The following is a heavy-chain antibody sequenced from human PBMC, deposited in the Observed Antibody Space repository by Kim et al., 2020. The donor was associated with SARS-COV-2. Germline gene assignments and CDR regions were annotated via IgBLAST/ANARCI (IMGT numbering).Heavy chain of an antibody. CDR3: ARAGELGVSSLPYSCSWFRWLDH. CDR2: ISSSGSTI. Sequence: GGSLRLSCAASGFTFSDYYMSWIRQAPGKGLEWVSYISSSGSTIYYADSVKGRFTISRDNAKNSLYLQMNSLRAEDTAVYYCARAGELGVSSLPYSCSWFRWLDHWGQGTLVTVSS. CDR1: GFTFSDYY. V-gene: IGHV3-11*01. J-gene: IGHJ5*02. D-gene: IGHD6-13*01.